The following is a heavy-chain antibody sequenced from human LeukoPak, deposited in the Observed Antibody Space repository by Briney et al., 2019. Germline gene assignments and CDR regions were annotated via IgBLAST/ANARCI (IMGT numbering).Heavy chain of an antibody. J-gene: IGHJ4*02. V-gene: IGHV4-59*08. CDR3: ARHYSPDFCVDDCYTFDY. CDR2: IYNSGST. CDR1: GGSIRNYY. Sequence: PSETLSLTCTVSGGSIRNYYWSWIRQPPGKGLEWIGYIYNSGSTNYNPSLKSRVTISADTSKNQFSLRLTSVTTADTGVYYCARHYSPDFCVDDCYTFDYWGQGTLVTVSS. D-gene: IGHD2-21*02.